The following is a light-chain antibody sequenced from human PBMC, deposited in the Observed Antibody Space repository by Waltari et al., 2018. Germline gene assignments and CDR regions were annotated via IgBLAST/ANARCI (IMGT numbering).Light chain of an antibody. Sequence: EIMLTQSPGTLSLSPGDRDTLTCRASQSISRYLAWYQHKPGQAPRLLIYDASSRATGIPDRFSGSGSGTDFSLTISRLEPEDFAVYYCQKYGTLPATFGQGTKVEIK. J-gene: IGKJ1*01. CDR2: DAS. CDR1: QSISRY. CDR3: QKYGTLPAT. V-gene: IGKV3-20*01.